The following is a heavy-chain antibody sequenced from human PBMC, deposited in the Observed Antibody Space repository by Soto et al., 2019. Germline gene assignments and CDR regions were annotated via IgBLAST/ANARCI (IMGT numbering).Heavy chain of an antibody. CDR1: GGSISSYY. Sequence: QVQLQESGPGLVKPSETLSLTCTVSGGSISSYYWSWIRQPPGKGLEWIGYIYYSGSTNYNPSLKSRVTISVDTSKNQFSLKLSSVTAADTAVYYCARQTTTVTTDCYYDGMDVWGQGTTVTVSS. V-gene: IGHV4-59*08. J-gene: IGHJ6*02. D-gene: IGHD4-17*01. CDR2: IYYSGST. CDR3: ARQTTTVTTDCYYDGMDV.